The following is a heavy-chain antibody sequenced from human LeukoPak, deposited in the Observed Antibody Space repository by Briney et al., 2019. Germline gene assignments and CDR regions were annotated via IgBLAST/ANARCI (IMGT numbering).Heavy chain of an antibody. CDR2: INPNSGGT. Sequence: GASVKVSCKASGYTFTSYYMHWVRQAPGQGLEWMGWINPNSGGTNYAQKFQGRVTMTRDTSISTAYMELSRLRSDDTAVYYCARLSITMVRGALSHFDYWGQGTLVTVSS. CDR3: ARLSITMVRGALSHFDY. D-gene: IGHD3-10*01. CDR1: GYTFTSYY. J-gene: IGHJ4*02. V-gene: IGHV1-2*02.